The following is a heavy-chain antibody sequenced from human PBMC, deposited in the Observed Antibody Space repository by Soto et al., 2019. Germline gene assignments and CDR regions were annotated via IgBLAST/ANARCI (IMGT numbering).Heavy chain of an antibody. J-gene: IGHJ4*02. V-gene: IGHV3-30-3*01. CDR2: ISYDGSNK. CDR3: ARGPYDSSGYYGY. D-gene: IGHD3-22*01. Sequence: SGGSLRLSCAASGFTFSSYAMHWVRQAPGKGLEWVAVISYDGSNKYYADSVKGRFTISRDNSKNTLYLQMNSLRAEDTAVYYCARGPYDSSGYYGYWGQG. CDR1: GFTFSSYA.